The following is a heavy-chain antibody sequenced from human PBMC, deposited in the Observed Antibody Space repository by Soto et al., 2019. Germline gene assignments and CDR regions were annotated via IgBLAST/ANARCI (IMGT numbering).Heavy chain of an antibody. CDR3: ASDSSSDSSGYCSLNAFDI. V-gene: IGHV1-3*01. Sequence: ASVKVSCKASGYTLTSYAMHWVRQAPGQRLEWMGWINAGNGNTKYSQKFQGRVTITRDTSASTAYMELSSLRSEDTAVYYCASDSSSDSSGYCSLNAFDIWGQGTMVTVSS. CDR2: INAGNGNT. D-gene: IGHD3-22*01. J-gene: IGHJ3*02. CDR1: GYTLTSYA.